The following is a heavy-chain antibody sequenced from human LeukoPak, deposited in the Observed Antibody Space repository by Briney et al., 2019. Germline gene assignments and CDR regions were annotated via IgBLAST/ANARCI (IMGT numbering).Heavy chain of an antibody. CDR3: ARDRPVEMTVSGYFDH. Sequence: SVTVSFKASGGTFISYAISWVRQAPGQGREGMGGIIPIFGTANYAQKFQGRVTITADESTSTAYMELSSLRSEDTAVYYCARDRPVEMTVSGYFDHWGRGTQVTVSS. CDR1: GGTFISYA. V-gene: IGHV1-69*13. D-gene: IGHD5-24*01. CDR2: IIPIFGTA. J-gene: IGHJ4*02.